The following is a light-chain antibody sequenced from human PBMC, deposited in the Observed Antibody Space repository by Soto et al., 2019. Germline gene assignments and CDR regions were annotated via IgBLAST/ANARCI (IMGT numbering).Light chain of an antibody. CDR2: DAS. V-gene: IGKV3-11*01. CDR1: QSIGRY. CDR3: PLRAIWLT. Sequence: EIVLTQSPATLSLSPGERVTLSCRASQSIGRYLAWYQHIPGQAPRLLIYDASNRATGIPARFSGSGSGTDFTLTIRRLQAEVFADYCCPLRAIWLTFRGDTKVEIK. J-gene: IGKJ4*01.